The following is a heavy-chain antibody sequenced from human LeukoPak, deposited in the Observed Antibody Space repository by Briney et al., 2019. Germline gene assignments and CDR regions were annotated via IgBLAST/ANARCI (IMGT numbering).Heavy chain of an antibody. CDR1: GFTFSSYA. CDR3: AKGDIVVVPAAMDY. Sequence: GGFLRLSCAASGFTFSSYAMSWVRQAPGKGLEWISAISGSGGSTYYADSVKGRFTISRDNSKNTLYLQMNSLRAEDTAVYYCAKGDIVVVPAAMDYWGQGTLVTVSS. J-gene: IGHJ4*02. V-gene: IGHV3-23*01. CDR2: ISGSGGST. D-gene: IGHD2-2*01.